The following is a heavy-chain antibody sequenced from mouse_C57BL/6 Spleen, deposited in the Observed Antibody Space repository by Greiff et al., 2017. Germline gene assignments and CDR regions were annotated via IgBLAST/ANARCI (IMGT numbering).Heavy chain of an antibody. V-gene: IGHV6-3*01. CDR1: GFTFSNYW. J-gene: IGHJ2*01. D-gene: IGHD4-1*01. Sequence: EVTLEASGGGLVQPGGSMKLSCVASGFTFSNYWMNWVRQSPEKGLEWVSQIRLKSDNYATHYAESVKGRFNISRDDSKSSVYLQMNNLRAEDTGIYYCTGDWDFFDYWGQGTTLTVSS. CDR3: TGDWDFFDY. CDR2: IRLKSDNYAT.